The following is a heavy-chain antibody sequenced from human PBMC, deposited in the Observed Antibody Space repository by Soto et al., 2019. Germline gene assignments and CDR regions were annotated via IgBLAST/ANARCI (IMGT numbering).Heavy chain of an antibody. CDR3: AREENCSDGICYSEYFKR. D-gene: IGHD2-15*01. CDR2: VNPSGGST. V-gene: IGHV1-46*01. Sequence: ASVKVSCKASGYIFTAYSMHWVRQAPGQGLEWMGVVNPSGGSTNYAQKFQGRITMTRDTSTSTVYMDLSSLTSEDTAVYYCAREENCSDGICYSEYFKRWGQGTLVTVSS. CDR1: GYIFTAYS. J-gene: IGHJ1*01.